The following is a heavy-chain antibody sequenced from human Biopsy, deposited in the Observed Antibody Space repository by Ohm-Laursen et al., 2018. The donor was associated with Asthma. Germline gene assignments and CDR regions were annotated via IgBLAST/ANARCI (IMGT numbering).Heavy chain of an antibody. Sequence: GTLSLTCSMYGLSSSAYYWTWIRQTPGKGLEWIGESDNRGNTNTNATLKSRVTISKAKSANEFSLKMKSVTAADTAIYYCARGPEWSGLDIWGQGTTVTVSS. J-gene: IGHJ6*02. CDR2: SDNRGNT. CDR3: ARGPEWSGLDI. D-gene: IGHD3-3*01. CDR1: GLSSSAYY. V-gene: IGHV4-34*01.